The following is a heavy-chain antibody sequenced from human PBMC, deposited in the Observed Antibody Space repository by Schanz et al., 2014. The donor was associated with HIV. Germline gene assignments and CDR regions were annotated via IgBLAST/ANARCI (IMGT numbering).Heavy chain of an antibody. J-gene: IGHJ5*02. Sequence: EVRLLESGGDLVQPGGSLRLSCAASGFPFGSYAMSWVRQAPGKGLEWVSGRRGSDDSTFYADSVKGRFTISRDNSKNRVYLQMNSLRPEDTATYYCAKDFMDSSGWVYLLDPWGQGTLVTVSS. D-gene: IGHD6-19*01. V-gene: IGHV3-23*01. CDR3: AKDFMDSSGWVYLLDP. CDR2: RRGSDDST. CDR1: GFPFGSYA.